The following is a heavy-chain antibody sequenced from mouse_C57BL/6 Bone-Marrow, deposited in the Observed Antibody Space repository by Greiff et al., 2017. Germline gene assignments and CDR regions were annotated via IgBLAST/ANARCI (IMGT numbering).Heavy chain of an antibody. J-gene: IGHJ1*03. CDR2: IYPGSGST. Sequence: QVQLQQPGAELVKPGASVTMSCKASGYTFTSYWITWVKQRPGQGLEWIGDIYPGSGSTNYNEKFKSKATLTVDTSYSTAYMQLSSLTSEDSAVYYCARPYYSNYWYFDVWGTGTTVTVSS. V-gene: IGHV1-55*01. CDR1: GYTFTSYW. CDR3: ARPYYSNYWYFDV. D-gene: IGHD2-5*01.